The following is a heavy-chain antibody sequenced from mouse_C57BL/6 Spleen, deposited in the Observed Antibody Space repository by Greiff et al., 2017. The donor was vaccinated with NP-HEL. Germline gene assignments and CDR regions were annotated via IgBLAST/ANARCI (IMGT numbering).Heavy chain of an antibody. J-gene: IGHJ4*01. Sequence: EVQVVESGGGLVKPGGSLKLSCAASGFTFSDYGMHWVRQAPEKGLEWVAYISSGSSTIYYADTVKGRFTISRDNAKNTLFLQMTSLRSEDTAMYYCGRRDYGYDYYAMDYWGQGTSVTVSS. V-gene: IGHV5-17*01. CDR2: ISSGSSTI. CDR3: GRRDYGYDYYAMDY. CDR1: GFTFSDYG. D-gene: IGHD2-2*01.